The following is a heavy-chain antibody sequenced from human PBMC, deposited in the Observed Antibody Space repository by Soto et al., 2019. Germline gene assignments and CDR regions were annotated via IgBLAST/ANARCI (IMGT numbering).Heavy chain of an antibody. D-gene: IGHD6-19*01. J-gene: IGHJ4*02. Sequence: ITLKESGPTLVKPTQTLTLTCTFSGFSLSITRMAVGWIRHPPGKALEWLALIYWDDDKRYSPFLKSRLTITTDSSKNQGVLTMSNMDTVDTSRYYCAHIVVAGLGYYFDYWGQGTLVTVSS. CDR1: GFSLSITRMA. V-gene: IGHV2-5*02. CDR2: IYWDDDK. CDR3: AHIVVAGLGYYFDY.